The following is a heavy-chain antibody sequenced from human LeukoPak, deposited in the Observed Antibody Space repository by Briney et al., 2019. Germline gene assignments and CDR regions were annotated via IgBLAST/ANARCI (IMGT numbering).Heavy chain of an antibody. CDR2: ISGSGGST. V-gene: IGHV3-23*01. CDR3: VSRAHFFSGPGG. Sequence: GSLRLSCAASGFTFSSYAMSWVRQAPGKGLEWVSAISGSGGSTYYADSVKGRFTISRDNAKNSLSLQMNSLRAEDTAVYYCVSRAHFFSGPGGWGRGTLVTVSS. CDR1: GFTFSSYA. J-gene: IGHJ4*01. D-gene: IGHD3-3*02.